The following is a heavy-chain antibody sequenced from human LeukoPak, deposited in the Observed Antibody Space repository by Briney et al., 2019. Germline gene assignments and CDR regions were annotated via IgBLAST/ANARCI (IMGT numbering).Heavy chain of an antibody. CDR2: ISSSGSTI. J-gene: IGHJ4*02. Sequence: PGGSLRLSCAASGFTFSDYYMSWIRQAPGKGLEWVSYISSSGSTIYYADSVKGRFTISRDNAKNSLYLQMNSLRAEDTAVYYGARARNWSPVFYYWGQGTLVTVSS. CDR3: ARARNWSPVFYY. D-gene: IGHD1-1*01. V-gene: IGHV3-11*01. CDR1: GFTFSDYY.